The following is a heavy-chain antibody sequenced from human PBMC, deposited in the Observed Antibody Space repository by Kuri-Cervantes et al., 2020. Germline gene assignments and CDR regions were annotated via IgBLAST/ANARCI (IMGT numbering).Heavy chain of an antibody. CDR1: GFTFSDYY. V-gene: IGHV3-11*01. J-gene: IGHJ4*02. CDR3: AKDFLIAVAGIGGYFDY. CDR2: ISSSGSTI. D-gene: IGHD6-19*01. Sequence: GESLKISCAASGFTFSDYYMSWIRQAPGKGLEWVSYISSSGSTIYYADSVKGRFTISRDNAKNSLYLQMNSLRAEDTAVYYCAKDFLIAVAGIGGYFDYWGQGTLVTVSS.